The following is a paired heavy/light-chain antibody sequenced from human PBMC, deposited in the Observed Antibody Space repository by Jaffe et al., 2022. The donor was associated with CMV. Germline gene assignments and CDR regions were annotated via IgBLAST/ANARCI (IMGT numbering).Light chain of an antibody. CDR3: QQYKTDPRT. CDR2: KTY. V-gene: IGKV1-5*03. CDR1: QSIDVW. Sequence: DIQMTQSPSTLSASLGDRVTITCRASQSIDVWLAWYQHKPGKAPKVLIYKTYYLESGVPSRFSGRGYGTEFTLTISSLQPDDFATYYCQQYKTDPRTFGQGTKVEI. J-gene: IGKJ1*01.
Heavy chain of an antibody. Sequence: EVYLVESGGGLIQPGGSLRLSCEGSGYTFSGYAMAWVRQAPGKGLEWVSGIRANHDSTYYADSVKGRFTISRDNSKSLLYLQMHSLTADDTATYYCARDDAPGGGYCDSWGQGVQVTVSP. D-gene: IGHD5-18*01. CDR3: ARDDAPGGGYCDS. CDR2: IRANHDST. V-gene: IGHV3-23*04. J-gene: IGHJ5*01. CDR1: GYTFSGYA.